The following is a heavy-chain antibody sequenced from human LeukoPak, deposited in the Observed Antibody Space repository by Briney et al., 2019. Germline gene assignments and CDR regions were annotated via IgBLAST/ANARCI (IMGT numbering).Heavy chain of an antibody. V-gene: IGHV4-59*01. D-gene: IGHD5-18*01. CDR1: GDSISSYY. CDR2: IYYSGST. Sequence: PSETLSLTCTVSGDSISSYYCTWIRHPPGKGLEWIGYIYYSGSTTYNPSLKSRLTISLDTSKNQFSLKLNSVTAADTGVYYCATGDTWLDYWGQGTLVTVSS. J-gene: IGHJ4*02. CDR3: ATGDTWLDY.